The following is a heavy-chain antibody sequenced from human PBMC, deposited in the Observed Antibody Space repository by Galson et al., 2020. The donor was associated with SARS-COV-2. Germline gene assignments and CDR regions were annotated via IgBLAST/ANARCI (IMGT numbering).Heavy chain of an antibody. CDR2: IYTSGST. V-gene: IGHV4-61*02. J-gene: IGHJ5*01. Sequence: SETLSLTCTVSGGSISSGSYYWSWIRQPAGKGLEWIGRIYTSGSTKYNPSLKSRVTISIDTSKNQFSLNLSSVTAADTAVYYCATEGPAQYCNGGACYMDSWGHGTLVTVSS. D-gene: IGHD2-8*02. CDR3: ATEGPAQYCNGGACYMDS. CDR1: GGSISSGSYY.